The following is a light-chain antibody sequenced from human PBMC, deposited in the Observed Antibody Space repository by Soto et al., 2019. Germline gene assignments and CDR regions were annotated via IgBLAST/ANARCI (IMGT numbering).Light chain of an antibody. Sequence: DIQMTQSPSTLSASVGDRVTITCRASQSISSWLAWYQQKPGKAPKLLIYKASTLQSGVPSRFSGSGSGTEFTLAISSLQPDESATYSCQQYNDNWTFGQGTKVEIK. CDR3: QQYNDNWT. V-gene: IGKV1-5*03. CDR1: QSISSW. J-gene: IGKJ1*01. CDR2: KAS.